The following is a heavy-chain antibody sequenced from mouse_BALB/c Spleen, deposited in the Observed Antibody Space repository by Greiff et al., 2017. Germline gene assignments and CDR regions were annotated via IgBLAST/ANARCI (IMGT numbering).Heavy chain of an antibody. CDR2: IWSGGST. Sequence: QVQLQQSGPGLVQPSQSLSITCTVSGFSLTSYGVHWVRQSPGKGLEWLGVIWSGGSTDYNAAFISRLSISKDNSKSQVFFKMNSLQANDTAIYYCAIFHDGYLYAMDYWGQGTSVTVSS. CDR3: AIFHDGYLYAMDY. J-gene: IGHJ4*01. V-gene: IGHV2-2*02. D-gene: IGHD2-3*01. CDR1: GFSLTSYG.